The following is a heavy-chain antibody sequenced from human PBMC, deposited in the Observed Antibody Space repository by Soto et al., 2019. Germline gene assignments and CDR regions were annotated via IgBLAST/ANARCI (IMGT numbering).Heavy chain of an antibody. V-gene: IGHV5-51*01. J-gene: IGHJ4*02. CDR3: ATSTVSYVDIVSSTTRGYFDH. D-gene: IGHD5-12*01. Sequence: PGESLKISCKGSGYTFTNYWIGWVRQMPGKGPEWMGIIYPGDSDTKYNPSFQGQVTISADKSITTTYLQWSSLKASDTAIYYCATSTVSYVDIVSSTTRGYFDHWGQGTLVTVSS. CDR1: GYTFTNYW. CDR2: IYPGDSDT.